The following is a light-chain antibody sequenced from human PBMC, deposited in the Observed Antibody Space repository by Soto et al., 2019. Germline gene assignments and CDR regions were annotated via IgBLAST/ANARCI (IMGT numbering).Light chain of an antibody. V-gene: IGLV2-11*01. CDR1: SGDVGGYNY. CDR2: DVN. Sequence: QSVLTQPRSVSGSPGQSVTISCTGTSGDVGGYNYVSWYQQHPGKAPKLMIYDVNKRPSGVPDRFSGSKSGNTASLTISGLQAEDEADYYCCSYAGSYTLVFGTGTKVTAL. CDR3: CSYAGSYTLV. J-gene: IGLJ1*01.